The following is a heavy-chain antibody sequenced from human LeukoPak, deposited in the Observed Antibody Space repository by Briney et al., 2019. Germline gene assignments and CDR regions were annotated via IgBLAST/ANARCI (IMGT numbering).Heavy chain of an antibody. CDR2: ILPIFGTA. V-gene: IGHV1-69*05. J-gene: IGHJ4*02. Sequence: SVKVSCKASGGTFSSYAISWVRQAPGQGLGWMGRILPIFGTANYAQKYTGRVTITTDESTSTAYMELSSLRSEDTAVYYCATPLVGYDILTGWGQGTLVTVSS. CDR3: ATPLVGYDILTG. D-gene: IGHD3-9*01. CDR1: GGTFSSYA.